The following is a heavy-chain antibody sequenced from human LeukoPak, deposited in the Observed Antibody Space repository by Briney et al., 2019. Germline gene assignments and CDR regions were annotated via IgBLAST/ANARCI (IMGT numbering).Heavy chain of an antibody. CDR3: ARDRDHDYGDYVSFDP. Sequence: GGSLRISCAASGFTFSSYSMNWVRQAPGKGLEWVSSISSSSSYIYYADSVMGRFTISRDNAKDSLYLQMNSLRAEDTAVYYCARDRDHDYGDYVSFDPWGQGTLVTVSS. D-gene: IGHD4-17*01. CDR1: GFTFSSYS. V-gene: IGHV3-21*01. CDR2: ISSSSSYI. J-gene: IGHJ5*02.